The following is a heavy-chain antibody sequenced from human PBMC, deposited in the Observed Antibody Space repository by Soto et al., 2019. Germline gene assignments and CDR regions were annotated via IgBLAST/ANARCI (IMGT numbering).Heavy chain of an antibody. Sequence: EVQLLESGGGLVQPGGSLRLSCAASGFTFSSSDMNWVRQAPGKGLEWVSAITGSGGSTYYADSVKGRFTISSDHSKNTMYLQMNRLRAEDTAIYYGAKVGRYNWNRRPDTASYLDCWGQGTLVTVSS. V-gene: IGHV3-23*01. CDR1: GFTFSSSD. J-gene: IGHJ4*02. D-gene: IGHD1-20*01. CDR3: AKVGRYNWNRRPDTASYLDC. CDR2: ITGSGGST.